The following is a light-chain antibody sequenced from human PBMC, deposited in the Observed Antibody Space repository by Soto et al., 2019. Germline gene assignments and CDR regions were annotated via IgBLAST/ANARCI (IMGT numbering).Light chain of an antibody. CDR2: GAS. Sequence: EIVLTQSPDTLSLSPGERATLSCRASQSVSNNFLAWYQQKPGQAPRLLIYGASSRPGGIPDKFSGSGSGTDFTLTINGLEPADFAVYYCQQYGRSPYTFAQGTKLEI. CDR3: QQYGRSPYT. CDR1: QSVSNNF. V-gene: IGKV3-20*01. J-gene: IGKJ2*01.